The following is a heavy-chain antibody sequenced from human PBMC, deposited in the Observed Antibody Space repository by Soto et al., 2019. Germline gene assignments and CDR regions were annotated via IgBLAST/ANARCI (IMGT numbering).Heavy chain of an antibody. CDR1: GYRFNNYW. J-gene: IGHJ5*02. CDR3: ARDYCSGTTWNAFDH. Sequence: GESLKISCKGSGYRFNNYWIGWLRQMPGKGLEWMGIIYPGDSDTRYSPSFQGQVTISADKSINTAYLQWSSLRASDTAMYYCARDYCSGTTWNAFDHWGKGDQVTVSS. CDR2: IYPGDSDT. V-gene: IGHV5-51*01. D-gene: IGHD2-15*01.